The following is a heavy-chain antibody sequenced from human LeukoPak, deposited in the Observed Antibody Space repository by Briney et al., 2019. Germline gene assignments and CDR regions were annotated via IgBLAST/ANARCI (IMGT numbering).Heavy chain of an antibody. CDR2: LYHGGST. Sequence: GGSLRLSCAASGFTVSTNYMSWVRQAPGKGLEWVSVLYHGGSTYYADSVKGRFTISRDNSKNTVYLQLGSLRPEDTAVYYCAKARVTTGYYMQVDYWGQGTLVTVSS. CDR3: AKARVTTGYYMQVDY. CDR1: GFTVSTNY. D-gene: IGHD3-9*01. J-gene: IGHJ4*02. V-gene: IGHV3-53*01.